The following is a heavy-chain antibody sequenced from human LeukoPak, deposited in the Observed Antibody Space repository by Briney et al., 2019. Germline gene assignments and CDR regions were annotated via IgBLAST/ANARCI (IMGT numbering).Heavy chain of an antibody. Sequence: SETLSLTCTVSGGSISSSSYCWGWIRQPPGKGLEWIGSIYYSGSTYYNPSLKSRVTISVDTSKNQFSLKLSSVTAADTAVYYCARESPSYSSGWSRKDYWGQGTLVTISS. J-gene: IGHJ4*02. V-gene: IGHV4-39*07. CDR2: IYYSGST. CDR3: ARESPSYSSGWSRKDY. CDR1: GGSISSSSYC. D-gene: IGHD6-19*01.